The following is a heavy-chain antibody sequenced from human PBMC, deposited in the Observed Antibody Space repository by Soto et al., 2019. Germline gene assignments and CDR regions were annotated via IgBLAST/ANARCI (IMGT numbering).Heavy chain of an antibody. CDR2: AHHSGRT. CDR1: GGSMSSSNW. J-gene: IGHJ4*02. D-gene: IGHD4-17*01. Sequence: QVQLQESGPGLVKPSGTLSLTCTVSGGSMSSSNWWNWVRQPPGKGLEWIGEAHHSGRTNYNPSLKSRVTISVDKSKNHFSLKLSSVTAADTAVYYCAGSEATVLDNWGQGTLVTVSS. CDR3: AGSEATVLDN. V-gene: IGHV4-4*02.